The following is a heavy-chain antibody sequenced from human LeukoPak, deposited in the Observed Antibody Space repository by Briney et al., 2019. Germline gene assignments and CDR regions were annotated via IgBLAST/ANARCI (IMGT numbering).Heavy chain of an antibody. J-gene: IGHJ4*02. CDR3: ATAHPAWLLVFHARPYYFDY. Sequence: GRSLRLSCAASGFTFSSYGMHWVRQAPGRGLEWVAVISYDGSNKYYADSVKGRFTISRDNSTNTLYLQMNSLRAEDPAVYYCATAHPAWLLVFHARPYYFDYWGQGTLVTVSS. CDR2: ISYDGSNK. CDR1: GFTFSSYG. D-gene: IGHD3-22*01. V-gene: IGHV3-30*03.